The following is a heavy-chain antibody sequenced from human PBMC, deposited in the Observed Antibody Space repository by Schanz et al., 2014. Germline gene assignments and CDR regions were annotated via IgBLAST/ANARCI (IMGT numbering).Heavy chain of an antibody. Sequence: QVQLVQSGAEVKKPGSSMKVSCKLSGGTFSSYTISWMRQAPGQGLEWMGKIIPVLNIATYAQKFQGRVTITRDTSASTAYMELTSLRSEDTAVYYCASSGAGYSSSWDFDYWGQGTLVTVSS. CDR3: ASSGAGYSSSWDFDY. J-gene: IGHJ4*02. CDR2: IIPVLNIA. CDR1: GGTFSSYT. V-gene: IGHV1-69*02. D-gene: IGHD6-13*01.